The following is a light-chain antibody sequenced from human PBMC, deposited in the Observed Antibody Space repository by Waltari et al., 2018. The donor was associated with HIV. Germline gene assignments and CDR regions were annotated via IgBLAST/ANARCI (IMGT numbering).Light chain of an antibody. CDR1: QTITSY. J-gene: IGKJ1*01. V-gene: IGKV1-39*01. CDR2: AAS. Sequence: DIQMTQSPSSLSASIGDRVTITCRASQTITSYLNWYQQKQGKAPRLLIYAASTLQSGVPSRFSGSGSGTDFTLTINGLQPEDFATYYCQQSYNTGTFGQGTKVEVK. CDR3: QQSYNTGT.